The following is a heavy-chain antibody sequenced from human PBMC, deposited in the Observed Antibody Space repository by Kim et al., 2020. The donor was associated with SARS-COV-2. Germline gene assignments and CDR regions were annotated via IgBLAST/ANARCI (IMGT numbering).Heavy chain of an antibody. Sequence: ASVKVSCKASGYTFTSYGISWVRQAPGQGLEWMGWISAYNGNTNYAQKLQGRVTMTTDTSTSTAYMELRSLRSDDTAVYYCARDRQYYYDSSGSHFDYWGQGTLVTVSS. D-gene: IGHD3-22*01. CDR3: ARDRQYYYDSSGSHFDY. CDR1: GYTFTSYG. CDR2: ISAYNGNT. V-gene: IGHV1-18*01. J-gene: IGHJ4*02.